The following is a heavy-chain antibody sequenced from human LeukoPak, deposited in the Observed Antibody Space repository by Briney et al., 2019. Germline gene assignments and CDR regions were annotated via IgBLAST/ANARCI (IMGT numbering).Heavy chain of an antibody. CDR3: ARAGYSMDTEYFQH. D-gene: IGHD5-18*01. V-gene: IGHV3-48*03. J-gene: IGHJ1*01. CDR2: ISNSGTAI. CDR1: GFTFSSYE. Sequence: PGGSLRLSCAASGFTFSSYEMNWVRQAPGKGLEWVSYISNSGTAIYYAGSVKGRFTISRDNAKSSLYLQMNSLRAEDTAVYYCARAGYSMDTEYFQHWGQGTLVTVSS.